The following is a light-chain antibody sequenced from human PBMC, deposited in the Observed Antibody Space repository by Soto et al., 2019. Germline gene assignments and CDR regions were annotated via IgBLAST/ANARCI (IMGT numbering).Light chain of an antibody. V-gene: IGKV1-39*01. CDR2: AAS. CDR3: QQNYSTPPYT. J-gene: IGKJ2*01. Sequence: DIQMTQSPSSLSASVGDRVTITCRASQSISKYLNWYQQKPGQAPNLLIYAASTLQSGVPSRFSGSGSGTDFTLTISSLQPEDFATYYCQQNYSTPPYTFGQGTKLEIK. CDR1: QSISKY.